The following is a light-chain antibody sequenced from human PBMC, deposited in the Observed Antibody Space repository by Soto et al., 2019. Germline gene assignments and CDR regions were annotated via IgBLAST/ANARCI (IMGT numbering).Light chain of an antibody. J-gene: IGLJ1*01. CDR2: EVN. V-gene: IGLV2-18*01. CDR3: SLYISGSTYV. Sequence: QSVLTQPPSASGSPGQSVTISCSGTSSDVGGFNYVSWYQQPPGTAPKLIMYEVNTRPSGVPDRFSGSKSGSTASLTISGLQAEDEADYYCSLYISGSTYVFGTGTKVTVL. CDR1: SSDVGGFNY.